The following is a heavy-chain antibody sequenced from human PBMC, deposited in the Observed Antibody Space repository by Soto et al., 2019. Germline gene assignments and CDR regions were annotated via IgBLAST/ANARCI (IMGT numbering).Heavy chain of an antibody. J-gene: IGHJ4*02. V-gene: IGHV3-30*04. CDR2: TSYDERIK. CDR1: GFTFSSYA. CDR3: ATDEGGGYFYGVNY. Sequence: GGSLRLSCAASGFTFSSYAMHWVRQAPGKGLEWVAVTSYDERIKYHADSVKGRFTISRDNSKNTLYLQMNSLRPEDTALYYCATDEGGGYFYGVNYWGQGTLVTVSS. D-gene: IGHD3-22*01.